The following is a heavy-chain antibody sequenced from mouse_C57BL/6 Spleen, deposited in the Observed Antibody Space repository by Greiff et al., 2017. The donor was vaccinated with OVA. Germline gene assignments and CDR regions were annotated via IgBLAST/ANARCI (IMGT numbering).Heavy chain of an antibody. CDR3: TRRGCGSFYAMDY. CDR2: IDPSDSET. V-gene: IGHV1-52*01. CDR1: GYTFTSYW. D-gene: IGHD1-1*01. Sequence: QVQLQQPGAELVRPGSSVKLSCKASGYTFTSYWMHWVKQRPIQGLEWIGNIDPSDSETHYNQKFKDKATLTVDKSSSTAYMQLSSLTSEDSAVYCCTRRGCGSFYAMDYWGQGTSVTVSS. J-gene: IGHJ4*01.